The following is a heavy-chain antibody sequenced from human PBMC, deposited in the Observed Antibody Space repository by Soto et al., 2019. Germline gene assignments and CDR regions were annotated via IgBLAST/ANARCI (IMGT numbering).Heavy chain of an antibody. CDR2: ISGSGGAT. J-gene: IGHJ5*02. CDR1: GFTFSASA. Sequence: PGGSLRLSCAASGFTFSASAMSWVRQAPGKGLEWVASISGSGGATYIADSMKGRFAISRDNSKNTLFLQMNTLRVGDTAVYYCAKSSGCSGGFYHWGQGTRVTVSS. CDR3: AKSSGCSGGFYH. D-gene: IGHD2-15*01. V-gene: IGHV3-23*01.